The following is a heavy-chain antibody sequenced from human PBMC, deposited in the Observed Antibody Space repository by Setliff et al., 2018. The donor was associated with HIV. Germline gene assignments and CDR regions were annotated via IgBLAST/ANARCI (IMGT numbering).Heavy chain of an antibody. Sequence: GGSLRLSCTASGFTFTSYWMIWVRQAPGKGLEWVANINQDGSEKNYVDSVKGRFTISRDNAKNSLYLQMDSLRVEDTTVYYCTRKLAPGHGMDVWGQGTTVTVSS. V-gene: IGHV3-7*01. CDR1: GFTFTSYW. D-gene: IGHD3-3*02. CDR2: INQDGSEK. J-gene: IGHJ6*02. CDR3: TRKLAPGHGMDV.